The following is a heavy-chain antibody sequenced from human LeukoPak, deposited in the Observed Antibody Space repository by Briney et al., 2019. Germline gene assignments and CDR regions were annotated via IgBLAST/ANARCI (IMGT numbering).Heavy chain of an antibody. Sequence: ASVKVSCKASGYTFTSYGISWVRQAPGQGLEWMGWISAHNGNTNYAQKLQGRVTMTTDTSTSTAYMELRSLRSDDTAVYYCARGRHPVVSYYFDYWGQGTLVTVSS. CDR1: GYTFTSYG. D-gene: IGHD2-15*01. J-gene: IGHJ4*02. CDR3: ARGRHPVVSYYFDY. CDR2: ISAHNGNT. V-gene: IGHV1-18*01.